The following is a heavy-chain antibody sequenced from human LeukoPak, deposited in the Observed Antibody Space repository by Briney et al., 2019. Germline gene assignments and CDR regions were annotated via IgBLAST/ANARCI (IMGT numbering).Heavy chain of an antibody. D-gene: IGHD3-22*01. CDR3: ARGWYYYHNSVQTGGALDI. CDR2: ISSDGSTT. CDR1: GFTFSSFW. Sequence: GGSLRLSCAASGFTFSSFWMHWVRQVPGKGLVWVSRISSDGSTTGYADSVKGRFTISRDNAKNTLYLQMNSLRAEDTAVYYCARGWYYYHNSVQTGGALDIWGQGTMVIVSS. V-gene: IGHV3-74*01. J-gene: IGHJ3*02.